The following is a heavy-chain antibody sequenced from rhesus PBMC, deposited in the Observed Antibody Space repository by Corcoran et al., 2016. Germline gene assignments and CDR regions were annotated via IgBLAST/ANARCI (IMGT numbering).Heavy chain of an antibody. CDR1: GGSISSSY. Sequence: QLQLQESGPGLVKPSETLSVTCAVSGGSISSSYWSWIRQAPWNGLEWIGYIYGSGSSTNYNSSLISRITLSVDTSKTQLSLRLSSVTAADTAVYYCASGGVAAPFDYWGQGVLVTVSS. CDR2: IYGSGSST. D-gene: IGHD4-29*01. J-gene: IGHJ4*01. V-gene: IGHV4-169*02. CDR3: ASGGVAAPFDY.